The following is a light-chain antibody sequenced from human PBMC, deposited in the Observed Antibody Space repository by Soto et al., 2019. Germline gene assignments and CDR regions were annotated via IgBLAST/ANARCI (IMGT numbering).Light chain of an antibody. Sequence: EIVMTQSPATLSVSPGERAILSCRASQSVSSNLAWYQQKPGQAPRLLIYGASTRATVSSLQSEDFAVYYCQQYNNWPPWTFGQGTKVEIK. CDR1: QSVSSN. CDR3: QQYNNWPPWT. CDR2: GAS. J-gene: IGKJ1*01. V-gene: IGKV3-15*01.